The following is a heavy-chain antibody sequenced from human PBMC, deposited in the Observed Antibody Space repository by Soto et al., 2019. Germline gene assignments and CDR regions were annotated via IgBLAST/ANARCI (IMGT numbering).Heavy chain of an antibody. CDR2: IIPIFGTA. V-gene: IGHV1-69*06. D-gene: IGHD3-3*01. J-gene: IGHJ6*02. CDR3: AIFRSLLEWIYREYYYYYGMDV. CDR1: GGTFSSYA. Sequence: SVKVSCKASGGTFSSYAISWVRQAPGQGLEWMGGIIPIFGTANYAQKFQGRVTSTADKSTSTAYMGLSSLRSEDTAVYYCAIFRSLLEWIYREYYYYYGMDVWGQGTTVTVSS.